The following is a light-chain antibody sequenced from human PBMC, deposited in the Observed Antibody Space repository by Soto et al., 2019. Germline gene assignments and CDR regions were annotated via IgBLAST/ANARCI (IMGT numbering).Light chain of an antibody. CDR1: SGRSNYA. CDR3: QTWGTGIGV. J-gene: IGLJ3*02. V-gene: IGLV4-69*01. Sequence: QTVVTQSPSASASLGASVKLTCTLSSGRSNYAIAWHQQQPEKGPRYLMNLNNDGSYSKGDGVPDRFSGSSSGAERYLTISSLQSEDEADYYCQTWGTGIGVFGGGTKLTVL. CDR2: LNNDGSY.